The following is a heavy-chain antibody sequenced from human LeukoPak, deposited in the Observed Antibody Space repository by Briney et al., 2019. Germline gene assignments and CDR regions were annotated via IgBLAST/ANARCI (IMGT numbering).Heavy chain of an antibody. CDR3: AGVGYCSGGNCYSFSFLYYYYYMDV. J-gene: IGHJ6*03. D-gene: IGHD2-15*01. CDR2: VYYSGST. V-gene: IGHV4-4*07. CDR1: GASISSYY. Sequence: SSETLSLTCTVSGASISSYYWSWIRQPAGKGLEWIGSVYYSGSTYYNPSLQSRVTISVDTSKNQFSLRLISVTAADTAVYYCAGVGYCSGGNCYSFSFLYYYYYMDVWGKGTTVTVSS.